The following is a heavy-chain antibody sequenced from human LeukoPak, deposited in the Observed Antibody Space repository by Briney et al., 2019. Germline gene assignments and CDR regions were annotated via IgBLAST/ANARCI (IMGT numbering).Heavy chain of an antibody. V-gene: IGHV1-46*01. CDR1: GYTFTSYY. CDR3: ARATRIQLWLEGGAFDI. Sequence: ASVKVSCKASGYTFTSYYMHWVRQAPGQGLEWTGIINPSGGSTSYAQKFQGRVTMTRDTSTSTVYMELSSLRSEDTAVYYCARATRIQLWLEGGAFDIWGQGTMVTVSS. CDR2: INPSGGST. J-gene: IGHJ3*02. D-gene: IGHD5-18*01.